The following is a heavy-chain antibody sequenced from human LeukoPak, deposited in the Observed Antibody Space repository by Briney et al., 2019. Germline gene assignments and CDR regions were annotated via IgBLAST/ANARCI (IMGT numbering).Heavy chain of an antibody. V-gene: IGHV1-2*02. CDR2: INPNSGST. D-gene: IGHD3-10*01. J-gene: IGHJ4*02. CDR1: GYTFTGYY. Sequence: ASVKVSCKASGYTFTGYYMHWVRQAPGQGLEWVGWINPNSGSTNYAQKFQGRVTMTRDTSISTAYMELSRLRSDDTAVYYCARDPWFGELLPNYWGQGTLVTVSS. CDR3: ARDPWFGELLPNY.